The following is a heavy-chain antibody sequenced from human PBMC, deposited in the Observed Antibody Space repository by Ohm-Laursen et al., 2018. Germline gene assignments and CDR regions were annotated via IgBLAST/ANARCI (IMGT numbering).Heavy chain of an antibody. CDR2: IHSSGST. V-gene: IGHV4-4*07. Sequence: TLSLTCTVSGGSISGYYWSWIRQTAGKGLEWIGRIHSSGSTNYNPSLQSRVTMSEDTSKNQFSLRLSSVTAADTAVYYCARDHYQYPDYWGQGTLVTVSS. CDR3: ARDHYQYPDY. J-gene: IGHJ4*02. D-gene: IGHD2-2*01. CDR1: GGSISGYY.